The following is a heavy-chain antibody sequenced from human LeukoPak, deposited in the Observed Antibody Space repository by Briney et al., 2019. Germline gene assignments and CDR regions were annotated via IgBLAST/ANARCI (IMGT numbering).Heavy chain of an antibody. Sequence: GASVKVSCKASGYTFTSYDINWVRQANGQGLEWMGWMNPNSGNTGYAQKFQGRVTMTRNTSISTAYMELSSLRSEDTAVYYCARGREYYYGSGSYYTDWFDPWGQGTLVTVSS. D-gene: IGHD3-10*01. CDR1: GYTFTSYD. J-gene: IGHJ5*02. CDR2: MNPNSGNT. CDR3: ARGREYYYGSGSYYTDWFDP. V-gene: IGHV1-8*01.